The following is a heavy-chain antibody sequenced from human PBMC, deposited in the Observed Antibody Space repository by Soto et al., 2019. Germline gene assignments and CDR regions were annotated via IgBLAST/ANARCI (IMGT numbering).Heavy chain of an antibody. V-gene: IGHV3-74*01. D-gene: IGHD6-13*01. J-gene: IGHJ4*02. CDR1: GFTFSSYW. CDR2: INSDGSST. CDR3: ARGGIAAAGCDY. Sequence: EVQLVESGGGLVQPGGSLRLSCAASGFTFSSYWMHWVRQAPGKGLVWVSRINSDGSSTSYADSVKGRFTISRDNAKNTLYLQMNSLRAEDMAVYYCARGGIAAAGCDYWGQGTLVTVSS.